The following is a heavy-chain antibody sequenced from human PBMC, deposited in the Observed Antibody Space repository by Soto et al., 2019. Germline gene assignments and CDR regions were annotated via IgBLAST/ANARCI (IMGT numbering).Heavy chain of an antibody. D-gene: IGHD5-18*01. V-gene: IGHV3-30-3*01. CDR1: GCTSSSYA. Sequence: PGGSLRLSCASSGCTSSSYAMRWVRQGPGKGLEWVAVISYDGSNKYYADSVKGRFTISRDNSKNTLYLQMNSLRAEDTAVYYCARDSIPGPHSYGFDYWGQGTLVTVSS. J-gene: IGHJ4*02. CDR2: ISYDGSNK. CDR3: ARDSIPGPHSYGFDY.